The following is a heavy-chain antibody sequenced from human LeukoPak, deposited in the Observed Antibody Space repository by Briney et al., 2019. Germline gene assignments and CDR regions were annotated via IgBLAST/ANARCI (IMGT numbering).Heavy chain of an antibody. CDR3: ARVGAGYYDFWSGHIDY. V-gene: IGHV1-18*01. Sequence: ASVKVSCKASGGTFSSYAISWVRQAPGQGLEWMGWISAYNGNTNYAQKLQGRVTMTTDTSTSTAYMELRSLRSDDTAVYYCARVGAGYYDFWSGHIDYWGQGTLVTVSS. CDR2: ISAYNGNT. CDR1: GGTFSSYA. J-gene: IGHJ4*02. D-gene: IGHD3-3*01.